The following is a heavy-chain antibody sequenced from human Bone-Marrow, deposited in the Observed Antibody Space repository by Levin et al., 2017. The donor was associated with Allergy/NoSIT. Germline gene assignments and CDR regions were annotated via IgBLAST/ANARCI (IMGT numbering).Heavy chain of an antibody. CDR1: GYTFSSNY. CDR2: INPSGGST. J-gene: IGHJ6*02. CDR3: ARDRYSSSSHYARGYNYYGMDV. V-gene: IGHV1-46*01. Sequence: ASVKVSCKASGYTFSSNYIHWVRQAPGQGLEWMGIINPSGGSTSYAQKFQGRVTMTRDTSTSTVYMELSRLRSEDTAVYYCARDRYSSSSHYARGYNYYGMDVWGQGTTVTVSS. D-gene: IGHD6-6*01.